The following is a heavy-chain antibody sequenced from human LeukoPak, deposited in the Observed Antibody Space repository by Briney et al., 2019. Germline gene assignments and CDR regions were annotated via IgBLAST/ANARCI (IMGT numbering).Heavy chain of an antibody. Sequence: QPGGSLRLSCAASGFTFSSYWMHWVRQAPGKGLVWVSRINSDGNSTSYADSVKGRFTISRDNAKNTLYLQMNSLRAEDTAVYYCARTWELLPDFDYWGQGTLVTVSS. D-gene: IGHD1-26*01. V-gene: IGHV3-74*01. CDR3: ARTWELLPDFDY. J-gene: IGHJ4*02. CDR2: INSDGNST. CDR1: GFTFSSYW.